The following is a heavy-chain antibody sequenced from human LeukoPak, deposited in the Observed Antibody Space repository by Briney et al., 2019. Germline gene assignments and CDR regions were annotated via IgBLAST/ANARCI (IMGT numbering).Heavy chain of an antibody. Sequence: ASVKVSCKASGYTFTSYYMHWVRQAPGQGLEWMGIINPSGGSTSYAQKFQGRVTMTRDTSTSTVYMELSRLRSDDTAMYYCARNDDLSPFFDSWGQGALVTVSS. CDR1: GYTFTSYY. J-gene: IGHJ4*02. D-gene: IGHD3-3*01. CDR3: ARNDDLSPFFDS. CDR2: INPSGGST. V-gene: IGHV1-46*01.